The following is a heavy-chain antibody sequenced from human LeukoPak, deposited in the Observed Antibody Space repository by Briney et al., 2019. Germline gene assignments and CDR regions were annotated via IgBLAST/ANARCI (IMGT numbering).Heavy chain of an antibody. D-gene: IGHD3-3*01. CDR1: GYTFTSYG. Sequence: VASVKVSCKASGYTFTSYGISWVRQAPGQGLEWMGWISAYNGNTNYAQKLQGRVTMTTDTSTSTAYMELRSLRSDDTAMYYCARDHPRLRFLEWLLLDGFDYWGQGTLVTVSS. J-gene: IGHJ4*02. CDR2: ISAYNGNT. CDR3: ARDHPRLRFLEWLLLDGFDY. V-gene: IGHV1-18*01.